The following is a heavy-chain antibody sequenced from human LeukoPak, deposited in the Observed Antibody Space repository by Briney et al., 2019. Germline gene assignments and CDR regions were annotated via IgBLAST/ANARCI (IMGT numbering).Heavy chain of an antibody. V-gene: IGHV4-59*01. D-gene: IGHD3-10*01. CDR1: GGSISSYY. CDR3: ARVNYYGSGALDY. CDR2: IYYSGST. Sequence: PSETLSLTCTVSGGSISSYYWSWIRQPPGKGLEWIGYIYYSGSTNYNPSFKSRVTISVDTSKNQFSLKLSSVTAADTAVYYCARVNYYGSGALDYWGQGTLVTVSS. J-gene: IGHJ4*02.